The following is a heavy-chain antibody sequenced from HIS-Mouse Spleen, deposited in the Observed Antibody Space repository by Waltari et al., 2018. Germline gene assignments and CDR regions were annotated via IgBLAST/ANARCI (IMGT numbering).Heavy chain of an antibody. Sequence: EVQLVESGGGLIQPGGSLRLPCAASGFTVSSNYMSWVRQAPGKGLEWVSVIYSGGSTYYADSVKGRFTISRDNSKNTLYLQMNSLRAEDTAVYYCARDRGYCSSTSCFGRWFDPWGQGTLVTVSS. V-gene: IGHV3-53*01. CDR3: ARDRGYCSSTSCFGRWFDP. J-gene: IGHJ5*02. CDR2: IYSGGST. CDR1: GFTVSSNY. D-gene: IGHD2-2*01.